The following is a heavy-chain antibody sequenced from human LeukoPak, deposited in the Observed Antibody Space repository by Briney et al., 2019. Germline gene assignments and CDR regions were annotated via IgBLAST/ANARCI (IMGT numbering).Heavy chain of an antibody. CDR2: ITSDGSNK. CDR3: VKEPQGD. Sequence: PGGSLRLSCAASGSTFSNNGMQWVRQAPGKGLEWVAFITSDGSNKDYANSVKGRFSIFRDNSKNTLYLQMNSLKTEDTAVYYCVKEPQGDWGQGTLVTVSS. V-gene: IGHV3-30*02. J-gene: IGHJ4*02. CDR1: GSTFSNNG.